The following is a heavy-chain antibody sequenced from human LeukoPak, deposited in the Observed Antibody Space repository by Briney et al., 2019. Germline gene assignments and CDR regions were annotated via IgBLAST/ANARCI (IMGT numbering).Heavy chain of an antibody. Sequence: SETPCLTRAVSGGSLTSSSNYWGWIRQPPGKGLGFLGRIYYRGSTYNNPSLKSRVTISVDTSKNQFSLKLSLEIAADTAVYYCASAHISARHPDDAFDFWGQGTMVTVSS. CDR1: GGSLTSSSNY. CDR2: IYYRGST. J-gene: IGHJ3*01. CDR3: ASAHISARHPDDAFDF. V-gene: IGHV4-39*01.